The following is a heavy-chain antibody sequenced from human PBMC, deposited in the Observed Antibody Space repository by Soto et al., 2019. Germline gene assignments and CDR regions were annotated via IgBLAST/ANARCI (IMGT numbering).Heavy chain of an antibody. J-gene: IGHJ3*01. Sequence: QVKLVESGGGVVQPGRSLRLSCAASGFTFNTYTMHWVRQAPGKGLEWVSALYDVDGSFYADSVKGRFTTSSDSSKTTVYLQMNDLRPDDTAVYYCATWHEREHAYDVWGQGTTVTVSS. CDR2: LYDVDGS. D-gene: IGHD1-1*01. V-gene: IGHV3-NL1*01. CDR3: ATWHEREHAYDV. CDR1: GFTFNTYT.